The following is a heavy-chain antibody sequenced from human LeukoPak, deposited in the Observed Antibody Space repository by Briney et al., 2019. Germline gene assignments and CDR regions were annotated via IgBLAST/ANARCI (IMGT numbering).Heavy chain of an antibody. J-gene: IGHJ4*02. V-gene: IGHV3-30-3*01. Sequence: PGRSLRLSCAASGFFLSSYAMYWVPQAPGKGREWVADISYDGSNQFYRDSVKSRFTISRDNSKSTVYLQMNTLRGEDTAVYFCARDNGSGWSYFDYWGQGTLVTVSS. D-gene: IGHD6-19*01. CDR3: ARDNGSGWSYFDY. CDR1: GFFLSSYA. CDR2: ISYDGSNQ.